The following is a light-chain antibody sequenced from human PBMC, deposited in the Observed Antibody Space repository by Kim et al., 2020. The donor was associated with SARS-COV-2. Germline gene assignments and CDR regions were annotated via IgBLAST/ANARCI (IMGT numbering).Light chain of an antibody. J-gene: IGKJ5*01. CDR3: QQYGSFPTT. Sequence: EIVLTQSPGTLSLSPGERATLSCRASQSVDRKYLSWYQQKPGPAPLLLIYVAYSRASGIPDRFSGSGSGTDFTLTISRLEPEDFAVYYCQQYGSFPTTFGQGTRLEIK. CDR1: QSVDRKY. CDR2: VAY. V-gene: IGKV3-20*01.